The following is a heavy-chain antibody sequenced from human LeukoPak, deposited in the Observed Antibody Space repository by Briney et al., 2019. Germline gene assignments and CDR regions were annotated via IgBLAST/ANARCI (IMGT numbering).Heavy chain of an antibody. CDR3: ARDSYGMDL. CDR1: GFTFSNFY. CDR2: MSYDGRTE. D-gene: IGHD3-10*01. Sequence: GGSLRLSCAASGFTFSNFYMHWARQAPGKGLEWVAVMSYDGRTEHHADSVKSRFTISRDNSKNTLYLQMNSLRIDDTAIYYCARDSYGMDLWGKGTTVTVSS. J-gene: IGHJ6*03. V-gene: IGHV3-30*04.